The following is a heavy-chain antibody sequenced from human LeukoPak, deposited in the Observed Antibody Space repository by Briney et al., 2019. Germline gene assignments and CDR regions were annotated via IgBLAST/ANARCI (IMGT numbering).Heavy chain of an antibody. D-gene: IGHD2-2*02. CDR3: ARASGCSSTSCYTGGFDAFDI. V-gene: IGHV1-3*01. J-gene: IGHJ3*02. CDR1: GYTFTSYA. Sequence: ASVKVSCKASGYTFTSYAMHWVRQAPGQRLEWMGWINAGNGNTKYSQKFQGRVTITRDTSASTAYMELSSLRSEDTAVYYCARASGCSSTSCYTGGFDAFDIWGQGTMVTVSS. CDR2: INAGNGNT.